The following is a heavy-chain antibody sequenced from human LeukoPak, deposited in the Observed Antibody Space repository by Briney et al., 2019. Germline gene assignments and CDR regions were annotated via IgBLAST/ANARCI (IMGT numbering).Heavy chain of an antibody. CDR3: ARGLGQYYDSSGPTGGELLFDY. D-gene: IGHD3-22*01. J-gene: IGHJ4*02. V-gene: IGHV3-33*01. CDR2: IWYDGSNK. CDR1: GFTFSSYG. Sequence: QAGGSLRLSCAASGFTFSSYGMHWVRQAPGKGLEWVAVIWYDGSNKYYADSVKGRFTISRDNSKNTLYLQMNSLRAEDTAVYYCARGLGQYYDSSGPTGGELLFDYWGQGTLVTVSS.